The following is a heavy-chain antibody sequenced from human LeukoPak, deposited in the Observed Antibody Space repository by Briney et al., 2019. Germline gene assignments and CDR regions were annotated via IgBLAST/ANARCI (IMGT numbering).Heavy chain of an antibody. V-gene: IGHV3-21*01. CDR1: GFTFSSYS. CDR2: ISSSSSYI. D-gene: IGHD1-26*01. J-gene: IGHJ3*02. CDR3: ARALPSPLYSGSYADAFDI. Sequence: GGSLRLSCAASGFTFSSYSMNWVRQAPGKGLGWVSSISSSSSYIYYADSVKGRFTISRDNAKNSLYLQMNSLRAEDTAVYYCARALPSPLYSGSYADAFDIWGQGTMVTVSS.